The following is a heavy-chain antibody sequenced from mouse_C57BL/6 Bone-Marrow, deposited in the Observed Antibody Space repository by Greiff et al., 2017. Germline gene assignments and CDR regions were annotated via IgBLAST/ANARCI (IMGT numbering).Heavy chain of an antibody. D-gene: IGHD4-1*01. V-gene: IGHV1-42*01. CDR2: INPSTGGT. Sequence: VQLKQSGPELVKPGASVKISCKASGYSFTGYYMNWVKQSPEKSLEWIGEINPSTGGTTSNQKFKAQATLPVDKSSSTAYMQLKSLTSEDSAVYYCAVGPFDYWGQGTTLTVSS. J-gene: IGHJ2*01. CDR3: AVGPFDY. CDR1: GYSFTGYY.